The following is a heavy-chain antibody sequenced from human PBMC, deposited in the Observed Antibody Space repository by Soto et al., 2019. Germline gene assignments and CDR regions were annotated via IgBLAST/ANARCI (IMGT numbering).Heavy chain of an antibody. Sequence: PSETLSLTCTVSGCSISSSSYYWGWIRQPPGKGLEWIGSIYYSGSTYYNPSLKSRVTISVDTSKNQFSLKLSSVTAADTAVYYCARLGIQLWLQLSTGMDVWGQGTTVTVSS. J-gene: IGHJ6*02. V-gene: IGHV4-39*01. CDR3: ARLGIQLWLQLSTGMDV. CDR1: GCSISSSSYY. D-gene: IGHD5-18*01. CDR2: IYYSGST.